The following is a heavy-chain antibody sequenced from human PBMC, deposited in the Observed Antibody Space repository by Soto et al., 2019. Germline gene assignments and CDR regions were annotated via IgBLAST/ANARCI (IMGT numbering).Heavy chain of an antibody. J-gene: IGHJ6*02. CDR1: GYSFTTYG. CDR3: AREGPAPYYYYGMDV. V-gene: IGHV1-18*01. Sequence: QVQLVQSRGEVKKPGASVKVSCKTSGYSFTTYGISWVRQAPGQGLEWMGWISGYNGNTNYAQKLKGRLTMTTDTSTSTAYMELRSLTYDDTAVYYCAREGPAPYYYYGMDVWGQGSTVTVSS. CDR2: ISGYNGNT.